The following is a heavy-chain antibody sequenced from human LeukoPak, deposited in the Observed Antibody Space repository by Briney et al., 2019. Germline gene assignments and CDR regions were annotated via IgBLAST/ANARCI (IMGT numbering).Heavy chain of an antibody. CDR2: IYTSGST. D-gene: IGHD6-19*01. V-gene: IGHV4-4*07. CDR1: GGSISSYY. Sequence: NPSETLSLTCTVSGGSISSYYWSWIRQPAGKGLEWIGRIYTSGSTDYNPSLKSRVSMSVDTSKSQFSLKLSSVTAADTAVYFCARESGQWPLYSYYMDVWGKGTTVTVSS. CDR3: ARESGQWPLYSYYMDV. J-gene: IGHJ6*03.